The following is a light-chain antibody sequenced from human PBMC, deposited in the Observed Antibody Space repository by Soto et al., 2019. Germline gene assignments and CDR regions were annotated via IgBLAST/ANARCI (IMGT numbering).Light chain of an antibody. J-gene: IGKJ1*01. V-gene: IGKV4-1*01. CDR3: QQYYSNPWT. CDR1: QSVLYSSNNKNY. Sequence: DIVMTQSPDSLAVSLGERATINCKSSQSVLYSSNNKNYLAWYQQKPGQPPKLLIYWASTRKSGVPDRFSGSGSGTYFTLTISSLQAEDGAVYYCQQYYSNPWTFGQGTKVEIK. CDR2: WAS.